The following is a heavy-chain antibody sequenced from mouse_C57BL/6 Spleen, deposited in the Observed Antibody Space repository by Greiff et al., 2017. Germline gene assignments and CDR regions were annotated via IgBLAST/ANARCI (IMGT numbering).Heavy chain of an antibody. J-gene: IGHJ2*01. CDR2: IDPSDSYT. CDR1: GYTFTSYW. V-gene: IGHV1-69*01. D-gene: IGHD2-4*01. Sequence: QVQLQQPGAELVMPGASVKLSCKASGYTFTSYWMHWVKQRPGQGLEWIGEIDPSDSYTNYNQKFKGKSTLTVDKSSSTAYMQLSSLTSEDSAVYYCAMGDYDPVDYWGQGTTLTVSS. CDR3: AMGDYDPVDY.